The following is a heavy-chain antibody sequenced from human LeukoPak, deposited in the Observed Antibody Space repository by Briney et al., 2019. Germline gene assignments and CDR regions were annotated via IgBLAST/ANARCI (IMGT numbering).Heavy chain of an antibody. Sequence: SVKVSCKASGGTFSSYAISWERQAPGQGLEWMGGIIPIFGTANYAQKFQGRVTITADESTSTAYMELSSLRSEDTAVYYCARGLAQWPHFYYYGMDVWGQGTTVTVSS. V-gene: IGHV1-69*13. J-gene: IGHJ6*02. CDR1: GGTFSSYA. CDR3: ARGLAQWPHFYYYGMDV. CDR2: IIPIFGTA. D-gene: IGHD6-19*01.